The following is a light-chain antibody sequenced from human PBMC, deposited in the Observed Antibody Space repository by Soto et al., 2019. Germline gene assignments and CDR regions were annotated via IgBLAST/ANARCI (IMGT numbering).Light chain of an antibody. Sequence: EIVLTQSPATLSLSPGERATLSCRASQSVSSFLAWYQQKPGQAPRLLIYDASNRATGIPARFSGSGSGTDFTLTISSLETEDFELYYCQQRSSWPRTSGQGTKVDIK. CDR3: QQRSSWPRT. CDR2: DAS. V-gene: IGKV3-11*01. CDR1: QSVSSF. J-gene: IGKJ1*01.